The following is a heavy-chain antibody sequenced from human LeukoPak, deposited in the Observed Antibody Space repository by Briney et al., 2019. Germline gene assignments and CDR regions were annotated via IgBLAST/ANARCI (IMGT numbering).Heavy chain of an antibody. J-gene: IGHJ4*02. V-gene: IGHV3-15*01. D-gene: IGHD4-23*01. Sequence: GGSLRLSCATSGFTLSYAWMSCVRQAPGKGLEWVGRIKTKTDGGTTDYAAPVRGRFTISRDDSKNTLYLQMNSLKTEDTAVYYCTTDDYGGNSGPWYFDYWGQGTLVTVSS. CDR3: TTDDYGGNSGPWYFDY. CDR1: GFTLSYAW. CDR2: IKTKTDGGTT.